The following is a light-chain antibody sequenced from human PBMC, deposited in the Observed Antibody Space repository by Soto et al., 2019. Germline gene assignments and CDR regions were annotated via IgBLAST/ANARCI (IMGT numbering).Light chain of an antibody. CDR2: GTS. CDR3: QQYSTSRT. J-gene: IGKJ1*01. Sequence: EIVMTQSPATLSVSPGERATLSCRASQSVSSKLAWYQQKPGQAPRLLIYGTSSRATGIPARCSGSGSGTDFTLTISRLEAEDVAVYYCQQYSTSRTFGQGTKVDIK. V-gene: IGKV3-15*01. CDR1: QSVSSK.